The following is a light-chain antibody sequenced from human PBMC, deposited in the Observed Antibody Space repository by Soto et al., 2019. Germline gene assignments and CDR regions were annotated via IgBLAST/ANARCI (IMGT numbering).Light chain of an antibody. J-gene: IGLJ2*01. CDR1: SSNIGAGYD. Sequence: QSVLTQPPSVSAAPGQRVTISCTGSSSNIGAGYDVHWYQQLPGTAPKRLMYGNSNRPSGVPDRFSGSKSGTSASLAITGLQAEDEADYYCQSYDSSLSVVFGGGTKLTVL. CDR2: GNS. CDR3: QSYDSSLSVV. V-gene: IGLV1-40*01.